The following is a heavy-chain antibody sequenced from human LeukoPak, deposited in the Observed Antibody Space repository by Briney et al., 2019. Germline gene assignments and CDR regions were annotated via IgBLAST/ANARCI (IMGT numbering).Heavy chain of an antibody. CDR1: GYTFPSYY. CDR3: ARERNNYDILTGYYMPPDY. Sequence: GASVKVSCKAPGYTFPSYYMHWVRQAPGQGLEWMGIINPSGGSTSYAQKLQGRVTMTRDMSTSTVYVELSSLRSEDTAVYYCARERNNYDILTGYYMPPDYWGQGTLVTVSS. D-gene: IGHD3-9*01. CDR2: INPSGGST. V-gene: IGHV1-46*01. J-gene: IGHJ4*02.